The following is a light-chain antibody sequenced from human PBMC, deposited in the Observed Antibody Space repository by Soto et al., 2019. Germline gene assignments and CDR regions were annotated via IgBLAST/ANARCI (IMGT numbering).Light chain of an antibody. CDR3: QQYYSYPQE. V-gene: IGKV1-8*01. CDR1: QGISSY. Sequence: ALRMTQSPSSLSASTGDRVTITCRASQGISSYLAWYQQKPGKAPKLLIYAASTLQSGVPSRFSGSGSGTDFTLTISCLQSEDFATYYCQQYYSYPQEFGPGTKVDIK. CDR2: AAS. J-gene: IGKJ3*01.